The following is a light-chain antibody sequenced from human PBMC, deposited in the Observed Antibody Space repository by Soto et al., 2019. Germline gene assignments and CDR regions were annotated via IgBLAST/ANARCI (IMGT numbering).Light chain of an antibody. V-gene: IGKV3-20*01. CDR1: QTVNRNY. J-gene: IGKJ5*01. CDR2: GAS. CDR3: QQYDNSPIT. Sequence: EIVLTQSPGTLSLSPGERATFSCRASQTVNRNYLAWYQQKPGQAPRLLIYGASSRATGIPDRFSGSGSGTDFTLTISRLKPEDFAVYHCQQYDNSPITFGQGTRLEIK.